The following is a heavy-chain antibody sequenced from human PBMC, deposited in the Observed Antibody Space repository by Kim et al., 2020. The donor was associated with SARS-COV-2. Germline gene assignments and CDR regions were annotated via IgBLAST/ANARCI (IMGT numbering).Heavy chain of an antibody. CDR3: AFSRGDYDSSGYHNFDY. CDR1: GGSISSSSYY. V-gene: IGHV4-39*07. D-gene: IGHD3-22*01. J-gene: IGHJ4*02. CDR2: IYYSGST. Sequence: SETLSLTCTVSGGSISSSSYYWGWIRQPPGKGLEWIGSIYYSGSTYYNPSLKSRVTISVDTSKNQFSLKLSSVTAADTAVYYCAFSRGDYDSSGYHNFDYWGQGTLVTVSS.